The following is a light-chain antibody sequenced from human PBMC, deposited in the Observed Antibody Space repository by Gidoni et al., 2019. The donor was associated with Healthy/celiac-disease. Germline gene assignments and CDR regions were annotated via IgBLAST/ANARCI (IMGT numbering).Light chain of an antibody. CDR1: QSVSSN. V-gene: IGKV3-15*01. J-gene: IGKJ2*01. Sequence: EIVMTQSPATLSVSPGERATLSCRASQSVSSNFAWYQLKPGQAPRLLIYGASTRATGIPARVSGSGSGTEFTLTISSLQSEDFAVYYCQQYNNWPPYTFGQG. CDR3: QQYNNWPPYT. CDR2: GAS.